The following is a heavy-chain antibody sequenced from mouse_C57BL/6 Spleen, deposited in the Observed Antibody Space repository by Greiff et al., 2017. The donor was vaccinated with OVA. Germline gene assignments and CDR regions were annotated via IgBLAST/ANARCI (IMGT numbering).Heavy chain of an antibody. CDR1: GYTFTDYY. Sequence: VQLQQSGPVLVKPGASVKMSCKASGYTFTDYYMNWVKQSHGKSLEWIGVINPYNGGTSYNQKFKGKATLTVDKSSSTAYMELNSLTSEDSAVYYCARRDTYFDVWGTGTTVTVSS. J-gene: IGHJ1*03. CDR3: ARRDTYFDV. D-gene: IGHD3-3*01. CDR2: INPYNGGT. V-gene: IGHV1-19*01.